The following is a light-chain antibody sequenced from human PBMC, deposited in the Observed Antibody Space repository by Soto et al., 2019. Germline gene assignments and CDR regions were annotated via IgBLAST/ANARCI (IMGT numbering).Light chain of an antibody. CDR2: GAS. V-gene: IGKV3-15*01. Sequence: IGSTQSPVTLALSPAQIATLSCRSSQSVRSDYFAWYQQKPGQAPRLLIYGASTRATGIPARFSGSGSGTEFTLTISSLQSEDFAVYYCQQYNNWPRTFGQGTKVDI. CDR3: QQYNNWPRT. CDR1: QSVRSD. J-gene: IGKJ1*01.